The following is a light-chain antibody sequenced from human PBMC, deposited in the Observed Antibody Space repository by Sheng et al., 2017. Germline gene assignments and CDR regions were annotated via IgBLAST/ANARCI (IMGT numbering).Light chain of an antibody. CDR3: YSTADYNRGI. J-gene: IGLJ2*01. V-gene: IGLV3-27*01. Sequence: SYELTQPSSVSVSPGQTARITCSGDVLSNKYARWFQQKPGQAPVLIIYKGTERPSAIPERFSGSSSGTIATLTISGARAEDEADYYCYSTADYNRGIFGGGTKLTVL. CDR2: KGT. CDR1: VLSNKY.